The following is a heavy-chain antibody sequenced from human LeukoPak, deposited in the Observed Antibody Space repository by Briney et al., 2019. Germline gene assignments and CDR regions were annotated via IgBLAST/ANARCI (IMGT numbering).Heavy chain of an antibody. D-gene: IGHD6-6*01. Sequence: SETLSLICTVSGGSISSSSYYWGWIRQPPGKGLEWIGNIYYSGSTYYNPSLKSRVTISVDTSKNQFSLKLSSVTAADTAVYYCARVYAYSSSSEDPYYYYYMDVWGKGTTVTVSS. J-gene: IGHJ6*03. V-gene: IGHV4-39*07. CDR2: IYYSGST. CDR3: ARVYAYSSSSEDPYYYYYMDV. CDR1: GGSISSSSYY.